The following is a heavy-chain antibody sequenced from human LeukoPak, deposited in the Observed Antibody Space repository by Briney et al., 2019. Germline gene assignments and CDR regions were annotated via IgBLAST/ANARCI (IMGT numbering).Heavy chain of an antibody. D-gene: IGHD2-15*01. J-gene: IGHJ4*02. V-gene: IGHV3-30-3*01. Sequence: GGSLRLSCAASGFTFSSYAMHWVRQAPGQGLEWVAVISYDGSNKYYADSVKGRFTISRDNSKNTLYLQMNSLRAEDTAVYYCARDPQYCSGGSCYSEGFDYWGQGTLVTVSS. CDR2: ISYDGSNK. CDR3: ARDPQYCSGGSCYSEGFDY. CDR1: GFTFSSYA.